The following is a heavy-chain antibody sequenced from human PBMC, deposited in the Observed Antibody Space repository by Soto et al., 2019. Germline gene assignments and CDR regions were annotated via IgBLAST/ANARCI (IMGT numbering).Heavy chain of an antibody. CDR3: AMASFGTVAGTMYDGMDV. Sequence: SETLSLTCAVYGGSFSGYYWSWIRQPPGKGLEWIGEINHSGSANYKLSLKSRVTISVATSKNQFSLKLSSVTAADTAVYYCAMASFGTVAGTMYDGMDVWGQGTTVS. J-gene: IGHJ6*02. V-gene: IGHV4-34*01. CDR1: GGSFSGYY. CDR2: INHSGSA. D-gene: IGHD6-19*01.